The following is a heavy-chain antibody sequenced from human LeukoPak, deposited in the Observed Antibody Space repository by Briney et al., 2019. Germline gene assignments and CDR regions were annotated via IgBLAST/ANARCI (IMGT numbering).Heavy chain of an antibody. Sequence: GGSLRLSCAASGFTFSSYAMSWVRQAPGKGLEWVSAISGSGGSTYYADSVKGRFTISRDNSKNTLYLQMNSLRAEDTAVYYCAKVPRGYSYGPGYFDYWGQGTLVTVSS. V-gene: IGHV3-23*01. CDR2: ISGSGGST. D-gene: IGHD5-18*01. J-gene: IGHJ4*02. CDR1: GFTFSSYA. CDR3: AKVPRGYSYGPGYFDY.